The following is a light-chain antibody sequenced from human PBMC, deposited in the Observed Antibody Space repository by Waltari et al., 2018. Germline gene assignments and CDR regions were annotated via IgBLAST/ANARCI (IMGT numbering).Light chain of an antibody. Sequence: DIQMTQSPSTLSASVGDTVTIPCRASQSISSRLAWYQQKPGKAPKLLIHKASTLESGVPSRFSGSGSGTEFTLTIDSLLPDDFATYYCQQYSNYPYTFGQGTKLEI. J-gene: IGKJ2*01. CDR3: QQYSNYPYT. CDR1: QSISSR. CDR2: KAS. V-gene: IGKV1-5*03.